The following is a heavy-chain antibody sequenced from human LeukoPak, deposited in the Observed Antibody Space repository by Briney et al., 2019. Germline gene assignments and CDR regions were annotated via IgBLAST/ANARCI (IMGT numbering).Heavy chain of an antibody. V-gene: IGHV4-39*07. J-gene: IGHJ6*03. D-gene: IGHD3-10*01. CDR3: ARVAEGYGGLESYYYYTDV. Sequence: SETLSLTCSVFGVSISSSHFYWSWIRQPPGKGLEWIGQINHYGSTNYNPSLKSRVTISVDTSKNQFSLRLTSVTAADTAVYFCARVAEGYGGLESYYYYTDVWDKGTSVTVSS. CDR2: INHYGST. CDR1: GVSISSSHFY.